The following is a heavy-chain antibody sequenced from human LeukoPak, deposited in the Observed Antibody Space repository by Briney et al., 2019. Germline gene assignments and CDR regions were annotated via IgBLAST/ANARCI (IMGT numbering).Heavy chain of an antibody. CDR2: INHSGST. CDR3: AREGDGYTFGSVDV. J-gene: IGHJ6*04. CDR1: GGSFSGYY. D-gene: IGHD5-24*01. V-gene: IGHV4-34*01. Sequence: SETLSPTCAVYGGSFSGYYWSWIRQPPGKGLEWIGEINHSGSTNYNPSLKSRVTISVDTSKNQFSLKLSSVTAADTAVYYCAREGDGYTFGSVDVWGKGTTVTISS.